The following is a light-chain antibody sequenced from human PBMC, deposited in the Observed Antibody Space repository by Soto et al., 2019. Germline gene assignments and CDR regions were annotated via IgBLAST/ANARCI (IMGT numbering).Light chain of an antibody. CDR1: SSNIGTNA. CDR2: NNN. CDR3: AAWDDSLNGYV. V-gene: IGLV1-44*01. Sequence: QSALTQPPSASGTPGQRVTISCSGGSSNIGTNAVNWYQQLPGTAPKLLIYNNNQRPSGVPDRYSGSKSGTSDSLAISGLQSEDEADYYCAAWDDSLNGYVFGTGTKLTVL. J-gene: IGLJ1*01.